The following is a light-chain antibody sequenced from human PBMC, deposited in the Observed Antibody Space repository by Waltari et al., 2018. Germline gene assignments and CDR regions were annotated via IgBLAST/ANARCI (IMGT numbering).Light chain of an antibody. CDR2: EVT. J-gene: IGLJ2*01. V-gene: IGLV2-23*02. CDR3: CSYTSIGPVL. CDR1: SSDVGANNF. Sequence: QSALTQPASVSGSPGQSIAIPCIGTSSDVGANNFLSWYQQHPGRAPKLMIHEVTQRPSGVSTRFSGSKSGNTASLTISGLQAEDEADYYCCSYTSIGPVLIGGGTKVTVL.